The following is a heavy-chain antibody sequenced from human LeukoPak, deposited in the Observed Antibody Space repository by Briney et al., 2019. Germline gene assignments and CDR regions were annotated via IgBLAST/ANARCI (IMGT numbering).Heavy chain of an antibody. V-gene: IGHV3-30*18. CDR3: ANSPTYCSSTSCYTNY. Sequence: PGRSLRLSRAASGFTFSSYGMHWVRQAPGKGLEWVAVISDDGSNKYYVDSVKGRFTISRDNSKNTLYLQMNSLRAEDTAVYYCANSPTYCSSTSCYTNYWGQGTLVTVSS. D-gene: IGHD2-2*02. CDR1: GFTFSSYG. J-gene: IGHJ4*02. CDR2: ISDDGSNK.